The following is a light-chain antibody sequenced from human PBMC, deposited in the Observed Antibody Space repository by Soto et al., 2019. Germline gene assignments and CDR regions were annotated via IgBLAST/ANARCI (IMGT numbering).Light chain of an antibody. V-gene: IGLV2-14*03. CDR3: SSYTTSSTLGV. J-gene: IGLJ1*01. CDR2: DVT. CDR1: SSDVGGYNY. Sequence: QSALTQPASVSGSPGQSITISCTGTSSDVGGYNYVSWYQQHPGKAPKLMIYDVTYRPSGVSNRFSGSKSGNTASLTISGLQAEDEADYYCSSYTTSSTLGVLGTGTKLTVL.